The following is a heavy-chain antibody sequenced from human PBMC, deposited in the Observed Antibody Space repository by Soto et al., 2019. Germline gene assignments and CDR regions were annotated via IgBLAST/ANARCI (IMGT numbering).Heavy chain of an antibody. CDR2: TYYRSKWYF. V-gene: IGHV6-1*01. CDR3: ARGSWDDVSGHYYMDV. Sequence: QVQLQLSGPGLVTPSQTLSLTCAISGDSVSSNSAGWNWIRQTPSRGLEWLGRTYYRSKWYFNYAVSVDRRITINPGTSTNQFSLQLSSVSPDDTAVYYCARGSWDDVSGHYYMDVWGKGTTVTVSS. J-gene: IGHJ6*03. CDR1: GDSVSSNSAG. D-gene: IGHD1-1*01.